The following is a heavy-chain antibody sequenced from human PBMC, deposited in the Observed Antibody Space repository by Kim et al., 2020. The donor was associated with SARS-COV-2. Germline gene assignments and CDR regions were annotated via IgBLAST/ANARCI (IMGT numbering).Heavy chain of an antibody. CDR1: GGSISSGDYY. V-gene: IGHV4-30-4*01. J-gene: IGHJ6*03. CDR3: ARGHRAEDYYYMDV. D-gene: IGHD6-19*01. CDR2: IYYSGST. Sequence: SETLSLTCTVSGGSISSGDYYWSWIRQPPGKGLEWIGYIYYSGSTYYNPSLKSRVTISVDTSKNQFSLTLSSVTAADTAVYYCARGHRAEDYYYMDVWGKGATVTVSS.